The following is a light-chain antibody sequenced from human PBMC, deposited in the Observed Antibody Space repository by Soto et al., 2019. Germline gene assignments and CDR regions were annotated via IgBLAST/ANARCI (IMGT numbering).Light chain of an antibody. Sequence: DIQLTQSPSTLSASVGDRVTITCRASAGLNSRLAWYQQKPGKAPKLLVYGASTLQSGVPSRFSGSGSGTDFTLTISSLQPEDFATYYCQQLTNFRFTFGQGTKLDIK. CDR2: GAS. V-gene: IGKV1-5*01. CDR1: AGLNSR. CDR3: QQLTNFRFT. J-gene: IGKJ2*01.